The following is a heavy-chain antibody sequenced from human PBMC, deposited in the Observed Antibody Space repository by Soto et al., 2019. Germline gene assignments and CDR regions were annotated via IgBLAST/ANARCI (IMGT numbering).Heavy chain of an antibody. CDR2: ISAYNGNT. J-gene: IGHJ4*02. V-gene: IGHV1-18*01. CDR1: GYTFTSYG. Sequence: QVQLVQSGAEVKKPGASVKVSCKASGYTFTSYGISWVRQAPGQGLEWMGWISAYNGNTNYAQKLQGRVTMTTDTSTSTAYMELRSLRSDDTAVYYCARDSDYDILTGYYKDYFDYWGQGTLVTVSS. CDR3: ARDSDYDILTGYYKDYFDY. D-gene: IGHD3-9*01.